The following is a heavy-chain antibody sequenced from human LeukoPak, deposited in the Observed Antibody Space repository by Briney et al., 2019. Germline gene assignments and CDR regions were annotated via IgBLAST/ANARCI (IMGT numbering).Heavy chain of an antibody. J-gene: IGHJ4*02. V-gene: IGHV4-34*01. CDR3: ARGRWPIRGYPKYYFDY. D-gene: IGHD2-15*01. CDR2: INHSGST. Sequence: SETLSLTCAVYGGSFSGHYWSWIRQPPGKGLEWIGEINHSGSTNYNPSLKSRVTISVDTSKNQFSLKLSSVTAADTAVYYCARGRWPIRGYPKYYFDYWGQGTLVTVSS. CDR1: GGSFSGHY.